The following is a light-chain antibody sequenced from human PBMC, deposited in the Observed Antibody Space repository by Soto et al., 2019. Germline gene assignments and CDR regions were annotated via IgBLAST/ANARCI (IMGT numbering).Light chain of an antibody. CDR2: EVS. V-gene: IGLV2-14*01. J-gene: IGLJ2*01. Sequence: QSALTQPASVSGSPGQSITISCTGSSSDVGGYHYVSWYQQYPGEAPKPVISEVSNRPSGVSNRFSGSKSGNTASLTISGLQAEDGADYYCCSYTSSTTPLFGGGTKLTVL. CDR3: CSYTSSTTPL. CDR1: SSDVGGYHY.